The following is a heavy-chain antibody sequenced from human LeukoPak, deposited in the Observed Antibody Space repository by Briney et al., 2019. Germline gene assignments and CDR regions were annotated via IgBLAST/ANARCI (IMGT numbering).Heavy chain of an antibody. Sequence: SETLSLICTVSGGSISSSSYYWGWIRQPPGKGLEWIGSIYYSGSTYYNPSLKSRVTISVDTSKNQFSLKLSSVTAADTAVYYCASARGLTGNGMDVWGQGTTVTVSS. J-gene: IGHJ6*02. CDR2: IYYSGST. CDR1: GGSISSSSYY. V-gene: IGHV4-39*07. D-gene: IGHD1-20*01. CDR3: ASARGLTGNGMDV.